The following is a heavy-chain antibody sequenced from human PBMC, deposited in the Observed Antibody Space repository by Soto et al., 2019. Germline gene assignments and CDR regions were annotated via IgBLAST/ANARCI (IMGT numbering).Heavy chain of an antibody. V-gene: IGHV4-61*01. CDR3: ARDWASSSETNFDY. CDR2: IYCSGST. CDR1: GGSVSSGSYY. J-gene: IGHJ4*02. Sequence: PSETLSLTCTVSGGSVSSGSYYWSWIRQPPGKGLEWIGYIYCSGSTNYNPSLKSRVTISVDTSKNQFSLKLSSVTAADTAVYYCARDWASSSETNFDYWGQGTLVTVSS. D-gene: IGHD1-1*01.